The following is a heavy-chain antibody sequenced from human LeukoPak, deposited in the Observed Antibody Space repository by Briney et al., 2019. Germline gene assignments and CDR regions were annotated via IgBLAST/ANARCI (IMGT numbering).Heavy chain of an antibody. CDR3: ATDSYGLFDY. CDR1: GYTLTELS. Sequence: ASVSVSCKVSGYTLTELSMHWVRQAPGKGLEWMGGFDPEDGETVYAQKFQGRVTMTEDTSTDTAYMELSSLRSEDTAVYYCATDSYGLFDYWGQGTLVTVSS. V-gene: IGHV1-24*01. D-gene: IGHD5-18*01. CDR2: FDPEDGET. J-gene: IGHJ4*02.